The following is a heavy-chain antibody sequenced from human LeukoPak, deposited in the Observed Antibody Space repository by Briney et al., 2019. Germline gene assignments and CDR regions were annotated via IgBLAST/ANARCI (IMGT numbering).Heavy chain of an antibody. D-gene: IGHD6-19*01. CDR2: IHTSGST. J-gene: IGHJ4*02. CDR3: ARRDISSGWSFDY. V-gene: IGHV4-4*07. CDR1: GGSISNYH. Sequence: SETLSLTCTVSGGSISNYHWSWIRQPAGKGLEWIGQIHTSGSTNYNPPLKSRVTMSVDTPENQLSLTIRSVTAADTAVYYCARRDISSGWSFDYWGQGTLVTVSS.